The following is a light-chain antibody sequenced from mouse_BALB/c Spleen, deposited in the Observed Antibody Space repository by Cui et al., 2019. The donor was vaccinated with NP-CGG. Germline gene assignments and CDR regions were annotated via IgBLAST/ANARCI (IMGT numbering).Light chain of an antibody. V-gene: IGLV1*01. J-gene: IGLJ1*01. CDR2: GTN. CDR3: ALWYSNHWV. Sequence: QAVLTQESAPTTSPGETVTLTCHSSIGAVTTSNYANWVQEKPDHLFTGLIGGTNNRAPGVPARFSGSLIGDKAALTITGAQTEDEAIYFCALWYSNHWVFGGGTKLTVL. CDR1: IGAVTTSNY.